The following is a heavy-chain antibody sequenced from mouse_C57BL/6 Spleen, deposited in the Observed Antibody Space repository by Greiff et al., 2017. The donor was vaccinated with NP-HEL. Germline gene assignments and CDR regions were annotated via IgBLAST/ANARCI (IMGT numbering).Heavy chain of an antibody. CDR1: GYAFRSSW. Sequence: QVQLQPSGPELVKPGASVKISCKASGYAFRSSWMNWVKQRPGTGLEWIGRIYPGDGDPNYNGKFKGKATLTADKSSSTAYMQLSSLTSEDSAVYFCARSLLVDYWGQGTSVTVSS. CDR3: ARSLLVDY. J-gene: IGHJ4*01. D-gene: IGHD3-3*01. V-gene: IGHV1-82*01. CDR2: IYPGDGDP.